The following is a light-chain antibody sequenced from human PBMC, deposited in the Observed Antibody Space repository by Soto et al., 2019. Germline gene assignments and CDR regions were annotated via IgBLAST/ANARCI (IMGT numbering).Light chain of an antibody. CDR2: AAS. Sequence: DIQMTQSPSSLSASVGDRVTLTCRASQSINKYLKWYQQKPGTAPRHLIYAASNLQSGVPSRFSGSRSETDFTLTISSLHPEDFATFYCQQTYTISQPTFGGGTRVEIK. CDR1: QSINKY. V-gene: IGKV1-39*01. J-gene: IGKJ4*01. CDR3: QQTYTISQPT.